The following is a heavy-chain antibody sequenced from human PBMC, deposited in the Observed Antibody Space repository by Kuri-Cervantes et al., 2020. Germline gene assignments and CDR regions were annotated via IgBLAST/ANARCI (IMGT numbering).Heavy chain of an antibody. CDR1: GFTFSDYY. J-gene: IGHJ6*02. CDR2: ISSSSNTI. D-gene: IGHD3-10*01. Sequence: LSLTCAASGFTFSDYYMNWIRQAPGKGLEWVSYISSSSNTIYYADSVKGRFTVSRDNAKNSLYLQMNSLRAEDTALYYCVRRGRLGGRSGSYSSYGMDVWGQGTTVTVSS. V-gene: IGHV3-11*01. CDR3: VRRGRLGGRSGSYSSYGMDV.